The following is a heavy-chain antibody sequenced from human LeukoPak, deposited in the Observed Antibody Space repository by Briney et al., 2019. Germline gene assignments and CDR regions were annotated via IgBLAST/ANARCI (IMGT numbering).Heavy chain of an antibody. CDR3: ARESRVPPHYFDY. D-gene: IGHD2-2*01. CDR1: GGSISSYY. Sequence: PWETLSLTCTVSGGSISSYYWTWMRQPPGKGLEWIGYIHNSGSTDYNPSLNSRAIISLDTSKIYFSLRLNSVTAADTAVYYCARESRVPPHYFDYWGQGTLVTVSS. CDR2: IHNSGST. J-gene: IGHJ4*02. V-gene: IGHV4-59*01.